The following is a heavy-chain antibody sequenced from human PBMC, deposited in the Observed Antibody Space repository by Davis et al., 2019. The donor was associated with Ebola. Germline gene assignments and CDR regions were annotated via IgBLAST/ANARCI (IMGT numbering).Heavy chain of an antibody. V-gene: IGHV3-23*01. J-gene: IGHJ5*01. CDR3: ARLRGIVGIKGNWFDS. Sequence: GESLKTSCEASGFPFRYYAMTLVRQAPGKGLEWVSAISGSCGDTNYADSVKGRFTIFRDNSKNTLFLQLNSLRGEDTAVYYCARLRGIVGIKGNWFDSWGQGTLVTVSS. CDR2: ISGSCGDT. CDR1: GFPFRYYA. D-gene: IGHD3-16*02.